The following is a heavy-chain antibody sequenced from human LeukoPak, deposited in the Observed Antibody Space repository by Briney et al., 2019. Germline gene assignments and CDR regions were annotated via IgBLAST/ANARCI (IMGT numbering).Heavy chain of an antibody. V-gene: IGHV4-34*01. Sequence: SETLSLTCAAYGGSFSGYYWSWIRQPPGKGLEWIGEINHSRNTNYNPFLKSRVTISVDTSKNQFSLKVSSVTAADTAVYYCARARRDSGYYNVDYWGQGALVTVSS. D-gene: IGHD3-3*01. CDR1: GGSFSGYY. CDR3: ARARRDSGYYNVDY. J-gene: IGHJ4*02. CDR2: INHSRNT.